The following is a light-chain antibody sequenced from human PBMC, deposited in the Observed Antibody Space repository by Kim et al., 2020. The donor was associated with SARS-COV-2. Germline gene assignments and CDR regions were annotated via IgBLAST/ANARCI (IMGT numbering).Light chain of an antibody. V-gene: IGLV7-43*01. CDR3: LLYYNNARV. J-gene: IGLJ1*01. CDR1: TGAVTSDYY. Sequence: PGETVTLTCASSTGAVTSDYYPNWLQQKPGQTPRALIYNTNNKHSWTPARFSGSLLGGKAALTLSGVQPEDEAEYYCLLYYNNARVFGTGTKVTVL. CDR2: NTN.